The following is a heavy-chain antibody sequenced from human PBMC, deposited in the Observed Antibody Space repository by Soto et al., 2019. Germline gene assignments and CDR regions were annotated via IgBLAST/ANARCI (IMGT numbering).Heavy chain of an antibody. Sequence: EVQLLESGGGLVQPGGSLRLSCAASGFTFSSYAMTWVRQAPGKGLEWVSAISGSGGSTYYADSVKGRFTISRDNSKNTLYLHMNSLRAEDTAVYYCAKGLRYYDFWSGSSPGQQLVPYWGQGTLVTVSS. CDR1: GFTFSSYA. CDR3: AKGLRYYDFWSGSSPGQQLVPY. J-gene: IGHJ4*02. D-gene: IGHD3-3*01. CDR2: ISGSGGST. V-gene: IGHV3-23*01.